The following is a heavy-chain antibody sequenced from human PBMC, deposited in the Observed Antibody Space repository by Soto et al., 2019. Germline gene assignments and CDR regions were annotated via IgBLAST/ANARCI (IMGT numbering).Heavy chain of an antibody. Sequence: QVQLQQWGAGLLKPSETLSLTCAVYGGSFSGYYWSWIRQPPGKGLEWIGEINHSGSTNYNPSLKSRVTISVDTSKNQFSLKLSSVTAADTAVYYCARGTVVAATLKFDPWGQGTLVTVSS. CDR3: ARGTVVAATLKFDP. J-gene: IGHJ5*02. CDR1: GGSFSGYY. D-gene: IGHD2-15*01. CDR2: INHSGST. V-gene: IGHV4-34*01.